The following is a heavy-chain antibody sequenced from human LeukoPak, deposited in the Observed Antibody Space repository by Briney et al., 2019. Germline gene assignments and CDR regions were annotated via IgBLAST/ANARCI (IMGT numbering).Heavy chain of an antibody. CDR1: GFTFSTYN. CDR3: ARDIGDNWFDT. Sequence: GGSLRLSCAASGFTFSTYNMNWVRQAPGKGLEWVSYISSSSNTIYYAGSVKGRFTISRDNAKNSLYLQMNSLRAEDTATYYCARDIGDNWFDTWGQGTLVTVSS. D-gene: IGHD3-10*01. V-gene: IGHV3-48*01. CDR2: ISSSSNTI. J-gene: IGHJ5*02.